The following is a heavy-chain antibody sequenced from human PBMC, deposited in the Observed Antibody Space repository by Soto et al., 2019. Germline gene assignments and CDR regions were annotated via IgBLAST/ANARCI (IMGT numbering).Heavy chain of an antibody. D-gene: IGHD3-22*01. V-gene: IGHV4-39*01. CDR1: GDSISNSRFY. Sequence: SETLSLTCSVSGDSISNSRFYWAWIRQPPGEGLEWIGSIYHTGNAYYNPSLKSRVTIFVDTSKIQFSLKLTSVTAADTALYYCARDYFDSSDYTTNWFDPWGQGALVTVS. CDR3: ARDYFDSSDYTTNWFDP. J-gene: IGHJ5*02. CDR2: IYHTGNA.